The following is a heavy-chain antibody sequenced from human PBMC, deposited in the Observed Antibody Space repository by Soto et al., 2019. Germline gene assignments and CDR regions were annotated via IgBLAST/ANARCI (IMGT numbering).Heavy chain of an antibody. D-gene: IGHD6-19*01. J-gene: IGHJ4*02. CDR2: IWYDGSNK. Sequence: GGSLRLSCAASGFTFSSYGMHWVRQAPGKGLERVAVIWYDGSNKYYADSVKGRFTISRDNSKNTLYLQMNSLRAEDTAVYYCASARGVIAVAGPTGNFDYWGQGTLVTVSS. V-gene: IGHV3-33*01. CDR1: GFTFSSYG. CDR3: ASARGVIAVAGPTGNFDY.